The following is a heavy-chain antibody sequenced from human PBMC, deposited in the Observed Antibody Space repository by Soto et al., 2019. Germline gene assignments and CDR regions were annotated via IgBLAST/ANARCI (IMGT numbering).Heavy chain of an antibody. J-gene: IGHJ6*02. CDR2: IVVGSGNT. V-gene: IGHV1-58*01. D-gene: IGHD2-15*01. Sequence: VSCEASGLTFTCSAVQWVRQARGQRLEWIGWIVVGSGNTNYAQKFPERVTITRDMSTSTAYMELSSLRSEDTAVYYCAAESPLATAYYYYGMDVWGPGTTVTVSS. CDR1: GLTFTCSA. CDR3: AAESPLATAYYYYGMDV.